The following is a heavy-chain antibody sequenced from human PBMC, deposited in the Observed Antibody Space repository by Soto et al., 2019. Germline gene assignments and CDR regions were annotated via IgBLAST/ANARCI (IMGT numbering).Heavy chain of an antibody. CDR1: GGSISSYY. Sequence: PSETLSLTCTVSGGSISSYYWSWIRQPPGKGLEWIGYIYYSGSTYYNPSLKSRVTISVDTSKNQFSLKLSSVTAADTAVYYCARGGACGGDCYSEDAFDIWGQGTTVTVSS. V-gene: IGHV4-30-4*01. D-gene: IGHD2-21*02. J-gene: IGHJ3*02. CDR2: IYYSGST. CDR3: ARGGACGGDCYSEDAFDI.